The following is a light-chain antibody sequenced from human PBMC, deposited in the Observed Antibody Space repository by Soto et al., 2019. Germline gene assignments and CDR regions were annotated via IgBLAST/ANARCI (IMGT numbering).Light chain of an antibody. CDR3: QQATSFPRT. Sequence: DIQMTQSPSFVSASVGDRVTISCRASRGITSWLAWYQQKPGKAPKLLIYAASTLQGGVPSRFSGSGSGTEFTLTISSLQPEDFATYYCQQATSFPRTFGQGTKVEIK. CDR2: AAS. J-gene: IGKJ1*01. CDR1: RGITSW. V-gene: IGKV1-12*01.